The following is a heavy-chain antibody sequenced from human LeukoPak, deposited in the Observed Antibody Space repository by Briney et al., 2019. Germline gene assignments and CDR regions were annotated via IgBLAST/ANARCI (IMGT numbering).Heavy chain of an antibody. Sequence: GGSLRLSCAASGFTFDDYAMHWVRQAPGKGLEWVSGISGSGGSTYYADSVKGQFTISRDNSKNTLYLQMNSLRAEDTAVYHCAKGRKSYYYGMDVWGQGTTVTVSS. CDR3: AKGRKSYYYGMDV. CDR1: GFTFDDYA. CDR2: ISGSGGST. V-gene: IGHV3-23*01. J-gene: IGHJ6*02.